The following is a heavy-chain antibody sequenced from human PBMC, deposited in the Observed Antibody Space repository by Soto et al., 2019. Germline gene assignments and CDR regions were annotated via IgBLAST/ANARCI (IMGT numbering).Heavy chain of an antibody. CDR1: GFTFSSYW. D-gene: IGHD3-3*01. CDR2: IKQDGSGK. Sequence: GGSLRLSCAASGFTFSSYWMSWVRQAPGKGLEWVANIKQDGSGKYYVDSVKGRFTIPRDNAKNSLYLQMNSLRAEDTAVYYCARDRFWSGYYTGYFDYWGQGTLVTVSS. V-gene: IGHV3-7*01. J-gene: IGHJ4*02. CDR3: ARDRFWSGYYTGYFDY.